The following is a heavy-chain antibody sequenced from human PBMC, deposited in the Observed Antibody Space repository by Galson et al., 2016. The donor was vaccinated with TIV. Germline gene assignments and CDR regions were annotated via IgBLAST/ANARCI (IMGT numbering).Heavy chain of an antibody. V-gene: IGHV5-10-1*01. Sequence: QSGAEVKKPGESLTISCKTSGYRFTNSWISWVRHVPGKGREWVGRISPSDGYTNYGPSFQGHVTISTDKSINTAYLQWGSLKASDSAMYYCAIHRGNMVARFDYWGQGTLVTVSS. CDR3: AIHRGNMVARFDY. D-gene: IGHD5-12*01. J-gene: IGHJ4*02. CDR1: GYRFTNSW. CDR2: ISPSDGYT.